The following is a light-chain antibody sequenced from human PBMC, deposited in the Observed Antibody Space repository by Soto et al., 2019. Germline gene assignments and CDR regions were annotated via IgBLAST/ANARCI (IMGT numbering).Light chain of an antibody. V-gene: IGKV3-20*01. J-gene: IGKJ1*01. CDR1: ESVSNNY. CDR2: GAS. Sequence: EIVLTHSPDTLSLSPGERATLSCRASESVSNNYLAWYQQKPGQAPRLVIYGASSRATGIPDRFSGSGSGTDFTLTISRLEPEDFAVYYCQQYSKSPLTVGQGTKVDIK. CDR3: QQYSKSPLT.